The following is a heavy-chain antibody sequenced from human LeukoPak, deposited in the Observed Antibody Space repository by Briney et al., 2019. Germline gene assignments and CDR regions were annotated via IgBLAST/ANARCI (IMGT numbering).Heavy chain of an antibody. Sequence: SMKLSCKASGFTFTGYYIHWVRQAPGQGLEWMGRIIPILGVANYAQKFQGRVTITADKSTSTAYMELSSLRSEDTAVYYCASGGDYYDSSGYYYWFDPWGQGTLVTDSS. CDR3: ASGGDYYDSSGYYYWFDP. J-gene: IGHJ5*02. V-gene: IGHV1-69*02. CDR1: GFTFTGYY. D-gene: IGHD3-22*01. CDR2: IIPILGVA.